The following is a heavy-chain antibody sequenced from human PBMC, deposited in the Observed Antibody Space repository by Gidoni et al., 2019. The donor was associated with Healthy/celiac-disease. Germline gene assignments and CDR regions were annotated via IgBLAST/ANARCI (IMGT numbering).Heavy chain of an antibody. V-gene: IGHV4-34*01. J-gene: IGHJ4*02. D-gene: IGHD3-10*01. CDR1: GWSFSGYY. CDR3: ARPGNYGSGSYNY. Sequence: QVQLQQWGAGLLKPSETLSLTCAVYGWSFSGYYWSWHRQPPGKGLEWIGEINHSGSTNYNPSLKSRVTISVDTSKNQFSLKLSSVTAADTAVYYCARPGNYGSGSYNYWGQGTLVTVSS. CDR2: INHSGST.